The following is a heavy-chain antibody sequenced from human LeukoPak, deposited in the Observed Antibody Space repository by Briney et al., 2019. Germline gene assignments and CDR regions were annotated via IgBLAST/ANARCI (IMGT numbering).Heavy chain of an antibody. CDR1: GGSISSSSYY. CDR2: IYYSGST. J-gene: IGHJ5*02. Sequence: SETLSLTCTVSGGSISSSSYYWGWIRQPPGKGLEWIGSIYYSGSTYYNPSLKSRVTISVDTSKNQFSLKLSSVTAADTAVYYCARHPLWFGELLSPNRFDPWGQGTLVTVSS. CDR3: ARHPLWFGELLSPNRFDP. D-gene: IGHD3-10*01. V-gene: IGHV4-39*01.